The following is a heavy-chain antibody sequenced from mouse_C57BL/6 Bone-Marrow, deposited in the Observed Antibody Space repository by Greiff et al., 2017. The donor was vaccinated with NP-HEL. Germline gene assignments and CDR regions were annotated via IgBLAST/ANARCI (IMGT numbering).Heavy chain of an antibody. V-gene: IGHV1-76*01. D-gene: IGHD1-1*01. J-gene: IGHJ4*01. CDR2: IYPGSGNT. CDR1: GYTFTDYY. CDR3: ARDYYGRDYYAMGY. Sequence: QVQLKESGAELVRPGASVKLSCKASGYTFTDYYINWVKQRPGQGLEWIARIYPGSGNTYYNEKFKGKATLTAEKSSSTAYMQLSSLTSEDSAVYFVARDYYGRDYYAMGYWGQGTSVTVSS.